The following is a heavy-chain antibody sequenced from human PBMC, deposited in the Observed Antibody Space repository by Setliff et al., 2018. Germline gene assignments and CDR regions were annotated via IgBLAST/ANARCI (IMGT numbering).Heavy chain of an antibody. CDR1: GGTFSSYG. D-gene: IGHD5-18*01. CDR3: AREGVDTRSSTDYRYYMDV. J-gene: IGHJ6*03. Sequence: GASVKVSCKASGGTFSSYGISWARQAPGQGLEWMGGTIPIFGSTNYAQKFQDRVTIITDESTSTAYMELRSLRTEDTAVYYCAREGVDTRSSTDYRYYMDVWGKGTTVTVS. V-gene: IGHV1-69*05. CDR2: TIPIFGST.